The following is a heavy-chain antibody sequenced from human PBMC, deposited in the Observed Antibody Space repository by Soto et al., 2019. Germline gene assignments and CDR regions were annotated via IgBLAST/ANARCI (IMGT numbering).Heavy chain of an antibody. CDR1: GFTFSSYG. Sequence: QVQLVESGGGVVQPGRSLRLSCAASGFTFSSYGMHWVRQAPGKGLEWVAVIWYDGSNKYYADSVQGRFTISRDNSKNTLYLQMNSLRAEDTAVYYCARERGSYVDTAMVIYYYYGMDVWGQGTTVTVSS. CDR2: IWYDGSNK. CDR3: ARERGSYVDTAMVIYYYYGMDV. J-gene: IGHJ6*02. V-gene: IGHV3-33*01. D-gene: IGHD5-18*01.